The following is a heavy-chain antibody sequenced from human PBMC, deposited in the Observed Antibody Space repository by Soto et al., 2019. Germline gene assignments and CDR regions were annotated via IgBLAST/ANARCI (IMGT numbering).Heavy chain of an antibody. CDR1: GFTFSSYW. V-gene: IGHV3-7*01. Sequence: PGGSLRLSCAASGFTFSSYWMSWVRQAPGKGLEWVANIKQDGSEKYYVDSVKGRFTISRDNAKNSLYLQMNSLRAEDTAVYYCARVSTQAADFWAPNTYYYYMDVWGKGTTVTVSS. J-gene: IGHJ6*03. CDR2: IKQDGSEK. D-gene: IGHD3-3*01. CDR3: ARVSTQAADFWAPNTYYYYMDV.